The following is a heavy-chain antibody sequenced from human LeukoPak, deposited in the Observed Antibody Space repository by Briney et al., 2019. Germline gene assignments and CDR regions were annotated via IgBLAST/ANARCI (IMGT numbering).Heavy chain of an antibody. J-gene: IGHJ4*02. V-gene: IGHV1-69*05. D-gene: IGHD3-10*01. Sequence: SVKVSCKASGGTFSSYAISWVRQAPGQGLEWMGRIIPIFGTANYAQKFQGRVTITTDESTSTAYMELSSLRSEDTAVYYCARGGFGPGSYSDYWGQGTLVAVSS. CDR2: IIPIFGTA. CDR1: GGTFSSYA. CDR3: ARGGFGPGSYSDY.